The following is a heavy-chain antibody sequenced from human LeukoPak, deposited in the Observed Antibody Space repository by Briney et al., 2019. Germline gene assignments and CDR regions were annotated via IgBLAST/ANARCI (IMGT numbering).Heavy chain of an antibody. D-gene: IGHD4-17*01. J-gene: IGHJ4*02. CDR1: GFTFSSYA. CDR2: ISGSGGST. Sequence: GASLRLSCAASGFTFSSYAMSWVRQAPGKGLEWVSAISGSGGSTYYADTVKGQFTISRDNSKNTLYLQMNSLRAEDTAVYYCAKDVVSGDYSYFDYWGQGTLVTVSS. V-gene: IGHV3-23*01. CDR3: AKDVVSGDYSYFDY.